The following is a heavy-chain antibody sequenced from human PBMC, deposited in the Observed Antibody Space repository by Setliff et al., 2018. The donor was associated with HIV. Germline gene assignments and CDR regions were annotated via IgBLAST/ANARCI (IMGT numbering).Heavy chain of an antibody. CDR3: ARLPQD. J-gene: IGHJ4*02. V-gene: IGHV4-39*07. Sequence: SETLSLTCTVSGGSISSSGYFWGWIRQPPGKGLEWIGTIYYNGDSRYNPALKSRVTITVDTSKNQISLQLTSVTAEDTALYYCARLPQDWGQGTLVTVSS. CDR2: IYYNGDS. CDR1: GGSISSSGYF.